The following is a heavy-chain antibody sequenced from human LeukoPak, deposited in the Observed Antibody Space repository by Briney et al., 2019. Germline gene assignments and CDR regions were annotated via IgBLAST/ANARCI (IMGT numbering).Heavy chain of an antibody. CDR3: AKAEEGDLSYYFDY. CDR1: GFTFSSYA. J-gene: IGHJ4*02. V-gene: IGHV3-23*01. D-gene: IGHD3-10*01. CDR2: ISDSGGST. Sequence: GGSLRLSCAASGFTFSSYAMSWVRQAPGKGLEWVSAISDSGGSTYYADSVKGRFTISRDNSKNTLYLQMNSLRAEDTAVYYCAKAEEGDLSYYFDYWGQGTLVTVSS.